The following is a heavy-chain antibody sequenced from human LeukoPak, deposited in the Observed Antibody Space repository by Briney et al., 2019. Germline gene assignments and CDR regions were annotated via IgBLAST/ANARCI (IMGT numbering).Heavy chain of an antibody. V-gene: IGHV1-2*06. CDR1: GYTFTGYY. J-gene: IGHJ4*02. CDR2: INPNSGGT. Sequence: ASVKVSCKASGYTFTGYYMHWVRQAPGQGLEWMGRINPNSGGTNYAQKFQGRVTMTRDTPISTAYMELSRLRSDDTAVYYCARIDYDFWSGSPVYWGQGTLVTVSS. CDR3: ARIDYDFWSGSPVY. D-gene: IGHD3-3*01.